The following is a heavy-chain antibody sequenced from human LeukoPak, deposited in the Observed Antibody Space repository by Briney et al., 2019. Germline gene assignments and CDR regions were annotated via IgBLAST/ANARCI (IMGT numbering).Heavy chain of an antibody. CDR1: EFTFSGYW. CDR2: IRYDGSNK. V-gene: IGHV3-30*02. J-gene: IGHJ4*02. D-gene: IGHD6-6*01. Sequence: GGSLRLSCAASEFTFSGYWMHWVRQAPGKGLEWVAFIRYDGSNKYYADSVKGRFTISRDNAKNSLYLQMNSLRAGDTALYYCARADSNIAARRIGFDYWGQGTLVTVSS. CDR3: ARADSNIAARRIGFDY.